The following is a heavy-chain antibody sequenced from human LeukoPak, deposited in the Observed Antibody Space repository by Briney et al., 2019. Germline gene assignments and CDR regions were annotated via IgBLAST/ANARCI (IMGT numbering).Heavy chain of an antibody. Sequence: SETLSLTCTVSGGSISSGGYYWSWIRQHPGKGLEWIGYIYYSGSTYYNPSLKSRVTISVDTSKNQFSLKLSSVTAADTAVYYCARGPYYKTQFGLGPWGQGTLVTVSS. CDR2: IYYSGST. V-gene: IGHV4-31*03. D-gene: IGHD3-10*01. J-gene: IGHJ5*02. CDR3: ARGPYYKTQFGLGP. CDR1: GGSISSGGYY.